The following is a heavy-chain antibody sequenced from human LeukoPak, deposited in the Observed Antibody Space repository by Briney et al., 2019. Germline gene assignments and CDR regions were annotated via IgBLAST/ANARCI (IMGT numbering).Heavy chain of an antibody. J-gene: IGHJ6*03. D-gene: IGHD5-18*01. CDR2: IHASGNT. CDR1: GGSISSYY. V-gene: IGHV4-4*07. Sequence: SQTLSLICTVSGGSISSYYWTWIRQPAGTGLEYLGRIHASGNTYYNPSPNRRVAISIDTSKHQFSLNLSSVAAADTAVYYCARDLGYGYYFYYYLDVWGKGTTVTVSS. CDR3: ARDLGYGYYFYYYLDV.